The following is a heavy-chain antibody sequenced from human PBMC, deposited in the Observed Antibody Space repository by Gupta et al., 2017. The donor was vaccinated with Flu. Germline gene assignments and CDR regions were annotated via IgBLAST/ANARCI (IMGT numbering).Heavy chain of an antibody. D-gene: IGHD2-15*01. J-gene: IGHJ4*02. Sequence: QVQLVQSGAGVKKPGSSVKVSCKESGGTFTKNAINWVRQAPGQGLEWMGGIIPLSGTATYAQRFQGRVTITADESTSTAYMELSGLGFEDTAIYYCARKGGGDCSGGYCYSFDFWGQGTLVTVSS. CDR3: ARKGGGDCSGGYCYSFDF. CDR1: GGTFTKNA. V-gene: IGHV1-69*01. CDR2: IIPLSGTA.